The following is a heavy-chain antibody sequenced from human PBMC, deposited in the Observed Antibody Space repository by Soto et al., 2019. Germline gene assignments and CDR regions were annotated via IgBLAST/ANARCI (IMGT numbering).Heavy chain of an antibody. CDR3: ATSFGSGSRAFDY. V-gene: IGHV1-69*02. Sequence: QVQLVQSGAEVKKPGSSVKVSCKASGDTFNFYTINWVRQAPGLGLEWMGRFNPILSFSNSALKFQGRVTLTADNSTSTAYMVLSSRRSEDTAIYYCATSFGSGSRAFDYWGQGALVTVSS. D-gene: IGHD3-10*01. CDR1: GDTFNFYT. J-gene: IGHJ4*02. CDR2: FNPILSFS.